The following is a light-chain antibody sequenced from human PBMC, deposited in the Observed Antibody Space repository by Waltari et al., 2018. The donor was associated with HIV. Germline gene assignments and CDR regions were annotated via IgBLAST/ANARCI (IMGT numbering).Light chain of an antibody. CDR2: GAA. Sequence: EIVLTQSPGILSLSPGDRATLSCRASQSVTRTFLAWYQQKRGQTPRLLVYGAASRASGIPDRFRGGGSQADFPRTISRLEPEDLAVYYGLQYGSLPYSFGQGTNLEIK. CDR3: LQYGSLPYS. V-gene: IGKV3-20*01. J-gene: IGKJ2*03. CDR1: QSVTRTF.